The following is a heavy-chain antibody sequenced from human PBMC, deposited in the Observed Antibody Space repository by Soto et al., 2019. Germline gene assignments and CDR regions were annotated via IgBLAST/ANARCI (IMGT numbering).Heavy chain of an antibody. D-gene: IGHD2-15*01. J-gene: IGHJ5*02. V-gene: IGHV4-30-4*01. Sequence: SETLSLTCTVSGGSISSGDYYWSWIRQPPGKGLEWIGYIYYSGSTYYNPSLKSRVTISVDTSKNQFSLKLSSVNAANTAVYYCARGYCSGGSCYSEGGYWFDPWGQGTLVTVSS. CDR1: GGSISSGDYY. CDR3: ARGYCSGGSCYSEGGYWFDP. CDR2: IYYSGST.